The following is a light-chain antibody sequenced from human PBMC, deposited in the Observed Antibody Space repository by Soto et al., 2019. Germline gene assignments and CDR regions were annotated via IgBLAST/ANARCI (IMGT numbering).Light chain of an antibody. Sequence: IHMTQSPATLSASVLYRVTITFRASQSISGWLAWYQQKPGKAPNLLIYKASTLESGVPSRFSGSGSGTEFTLTISSLQPDDFATYYCQQYNTYSTFGQGTKVDIK. V-gene: IGKV1-5*03. CDR2: KAS. CDR1: QSISGW. J-gene: IGKJ1*01. CDR3: QQYNTYST.